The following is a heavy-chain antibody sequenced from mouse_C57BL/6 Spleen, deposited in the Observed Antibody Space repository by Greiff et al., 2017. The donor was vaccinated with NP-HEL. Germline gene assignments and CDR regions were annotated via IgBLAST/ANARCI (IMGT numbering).Heavy chain of an antibody. CDR3: ARWGYDRDYAMDY. CDR2: IYPGGGYT. Sequence: QVHVKQSGAELVRPGTSVKMSCKASGYTFTNYWIGWAKQRPGHGLEWIGDIYPGGGYTNYNEKFKGKATLTADKSSSTAYMQFSSLTSEDSAIYYGARWGYDRDYAMDYWGQGTSVTVSS. CDR1: GYTFTNYW. V-gene: IGHV1-63*01. D-gene: IGHD2-2*01. J-gene: IGHJ4*01.